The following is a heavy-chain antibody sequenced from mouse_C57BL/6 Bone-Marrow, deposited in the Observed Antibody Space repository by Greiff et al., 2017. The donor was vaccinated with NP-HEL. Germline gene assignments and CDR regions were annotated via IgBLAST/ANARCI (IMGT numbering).Heavy chain of an antibody. CDR3: AREDDGYYLGDYTIDY. Sequence: EVMLVESEGGLVQPGSSMKLSCTASGFTFSDYYMAWVRQVPEKGLEWVANINYDGSSTYYLAPLKSRFIISRDNAKNTLYLQMSSQKSEDTATYYCAREDDGYYLGDYTIDYWGQGTAVTVSS. CDR1: GFTFSDYY. V-gene: IGHV5-16*01. D-gene: IGHD2-3*01. CDR2: INYDGSST. J-gene: IGHJ4*01.